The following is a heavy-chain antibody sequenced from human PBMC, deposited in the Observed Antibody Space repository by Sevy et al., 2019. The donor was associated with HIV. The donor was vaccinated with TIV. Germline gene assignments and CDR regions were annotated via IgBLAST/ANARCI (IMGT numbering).Heavy chain of an antibody. D-gene: IGHD3-3*01. Sequence: GSLRLSCAASGFTFSNAWMSWVRQAPGKGLEWVGRIKSKTDGGTTDYAAPVKGRFTISRDDSKNTLYLQMNSLKTEDTAVYYCTTGSYDFWSGYYSYGMDVWGQGTTVTVSS. CDR2: IKSKTDGGTT. CDR3: TTGSYDFWSGYYSYGMDV. CDR1: GFTFSNAW. V-gene: IGHV3-15*01. J-gene: IGHJ6*02.